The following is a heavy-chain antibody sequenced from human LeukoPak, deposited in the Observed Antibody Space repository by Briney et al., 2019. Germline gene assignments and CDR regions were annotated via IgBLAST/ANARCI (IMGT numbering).Heavy chain of an antibody. J-gene: IGHJ4*02. Sequence: GGSLRLSCAASGFTFSSYGMTWVRQAPGKGLEWVSSISGSGDNRNYADSVKGRFTISRDNSKSTLYLEMNSLRAEDTAIYYCAKNPLVSGTIYFDSWGQGTLLTVSS. CDR3: AKNPLVSGTIYFDS. V-gene: IGHV3-23*01. CDR2: ISGSGDNR. D-gene: IGHD6-19*01. CDR1: GFTFSSYG.